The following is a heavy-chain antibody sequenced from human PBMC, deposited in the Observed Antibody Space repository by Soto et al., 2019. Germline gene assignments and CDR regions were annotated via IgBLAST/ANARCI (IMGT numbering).Heavy chain of an antibody. J-gene: IGHJ4*02. V-gene: IGHV4-39*01. D-gene: IGHD4-17*01. CDR3: ERLGYGGKVEDY. CDR1: GGSISSSSYY. Sequence: QLQLQESGPGLVKPSETLSLTCTVSGGSISSSSYYWGWIRQPPGKGLEWIGSIYYSGSTYYNPSLKSRVTISVDTSKNQFSLKLRSVTAADTAVYYCERLGYGGKVEDYWGQGTLVTVSS. CDR2: IYYSGST.